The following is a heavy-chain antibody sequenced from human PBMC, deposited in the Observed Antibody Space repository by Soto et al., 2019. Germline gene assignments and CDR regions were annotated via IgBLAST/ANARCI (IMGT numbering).Heavy chain of an antibody. J-gene: IGHJ4*02. Sequence: ASVKGSCKASGYTFTGYYMHWVRQAPEQGLEWMGWINPNSGGTNYAQKFQGWVTMTRDTSISTAYMELSRLRSDDTAVYYCARHADVATYMDPAYFKSWGEGTLVTVSS. D-gene: IGHD5-12*01. CDR3: ARHADVATYMDPAYFKS. V-gene: IGHV1-2*04. CDR1: GYTFTGYY. CDR2: INPNSGGT.